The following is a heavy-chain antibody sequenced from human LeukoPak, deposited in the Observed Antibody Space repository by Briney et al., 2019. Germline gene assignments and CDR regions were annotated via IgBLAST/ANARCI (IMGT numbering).Heavy chain of an antibody. D-gene: IGHD3-22*01. CDR2: IAPYNGDT. Sequence: ASVKGSCKASGYTFTNFGITWVRQAPGQGLEWMGWIAPYNGDTHYTQSLQDRVTMTTDTSTSTAYMELRSLRSDDTAVYYCASRNYYDTTGYYQFYFDYWGQGTLVTVSS. J-gene: IGHJ4*02. CDR1: GYTFTNFG. V-gene: IGHV1-18*01. CDR3: ASRNYYDTTGYYQFYFDY.